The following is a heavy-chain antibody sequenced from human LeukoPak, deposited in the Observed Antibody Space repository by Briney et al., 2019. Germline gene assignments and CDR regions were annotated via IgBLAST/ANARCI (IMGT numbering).Heavy chain of an antibody. CDR3: ARGFSNSWYLFDY. CDR2: VHYSGNT. J-gene: IGHJ4*02. D-gene: IGHD6-13*01. V-gene: IGHV4-59*01. Sequence: SETLSLTCSVSGGSISNYYWSWIRQPPGKGLEWIGYVHYSGNTNYNPSLKSRLTISVDTSKNQFSLMLSSVSAADTALYYCARGFSNSWYLFDYWGQGTLVTVSS. CDR1: GGSISNYY.